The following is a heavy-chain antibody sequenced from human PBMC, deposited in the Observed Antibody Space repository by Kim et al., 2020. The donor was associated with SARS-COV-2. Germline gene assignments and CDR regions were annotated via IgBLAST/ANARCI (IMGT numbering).Heavy chain of an antibody. Sequence: SETLSLTCTVSDGSIATNLYYWGWIRQPPGKGLEWIANIFHSGNTFHNPSLKSRLTMSVDTSKNEFSLKLTSVTAADTAVYFCARLRAGGYSYWFFDLWAVAPRSLSP. D-gene: IGHD1-26*01. CDR3: ARLRAGGYSYWFFDL. CDR2: IFHSGNT. V-gene: IGHV4-39*01. CDR1: DGSIATNLYY. J-gene: IGHJ2*01.